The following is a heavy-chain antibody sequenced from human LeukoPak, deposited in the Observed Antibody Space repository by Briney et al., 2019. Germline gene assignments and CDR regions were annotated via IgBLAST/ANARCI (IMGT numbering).Heavy chain of an antibody. CDR1: GYSFTSYW. CDR2: IYPGDSDT. D-gene: IGHD5-24*01. CDR3: AREGRDGFRTIDF. Sequence: GESLKISCKASGYSFTSYWIGWVRQMPGKGLEWMGIIYPGDSDTRYSPSFQGQVTISADKSISTTYLQWSSLKASDTAMYYCAREGRDGFRTIDFWGQGTLVTVSS. V-gene: IGHV5-51*01. J-gene: IGHJ4*02.